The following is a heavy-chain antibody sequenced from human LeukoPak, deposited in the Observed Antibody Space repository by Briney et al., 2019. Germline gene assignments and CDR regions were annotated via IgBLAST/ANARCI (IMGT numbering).Heavy chain of an antibody. D-gene: IGHD6-13*01. CDR1: GFTFSSYA. CDR3: ARDGLAAAGTPPDY. CDR2: ISYDGSNK. J-gene: IGHJ4*02. V-gene: IGHV3-30-3*01. Sequence: GGSLRLSCAASGFTFSSYAMHWVRQAPGKGLEWVAVISYDGSNKYYADSVKGRFTISRDNSKNTLYLQMNSLRAEDTAVYYCARDGLAAAGTPPDYWGQGTLVTVSS.